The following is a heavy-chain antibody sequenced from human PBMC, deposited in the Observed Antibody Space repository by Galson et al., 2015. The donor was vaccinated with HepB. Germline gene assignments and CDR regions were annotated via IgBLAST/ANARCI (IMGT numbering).Heavy chain of an antibody. D-gene: IGHD3-22*01. CDR1: GFTYSNYW. Sequence: SLRLSCAISGFTYSNYWMSWVRQAPGKGLEWVANIKTDGSAKYYVDSVKGRFTISRDNAKNSLYLQMNSLRVEDTAVYYCAGDSGYYGDWGQGTLVTVSS. CDR3: AGDSGYYGD. V-gene: IGHV3-7*03. J-gene: IGHJ4*02. CDR2: IKTDGSAK.